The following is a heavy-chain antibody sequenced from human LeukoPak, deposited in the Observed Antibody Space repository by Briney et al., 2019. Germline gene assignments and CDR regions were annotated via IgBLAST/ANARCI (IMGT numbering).Heavy chain of an antibody. D-gene: IGHD3-22*01. CDR1: GGSISSSNW. CDR2: IYHSGST. V-gene: IGHV4-4*02. CDR3: ARNNGGYYYDSSGSDAFDI. J-gene: IGHJ3*02. Sequence: SETLSLTCAVSGGSISSSNWWSWVRQPPGKGLEWIGEIYHSGSTNYNPSLKSRVTISVDTSKNQFSLKLSSVTAADTAVYYCARNNGGYYYDSSGSDAFDIWGQGTMVTVSS.